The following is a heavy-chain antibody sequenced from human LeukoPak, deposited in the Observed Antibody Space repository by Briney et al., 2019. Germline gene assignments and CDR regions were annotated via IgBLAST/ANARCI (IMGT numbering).Heavy chain of an antibody. CDR1: GYSFTSYY. V-gene: IGHV1-46*01. J-gene: IGHJ6*02. Sequence: AASVKVSCKASGYSFTSYYIHWVRQAPGQGLEWMGIINPSGGSTSYAQKFQGRVTMTRDTSTSTVYMELSSLRAEDTAVYYCAKTGEGYLNYYYYGMDVWGQGTTVTVSS. D-gene: IGHD1-1*01. CDR2: INPSGGST. CDR3: AKTGEGYLNYYYYGMDV.